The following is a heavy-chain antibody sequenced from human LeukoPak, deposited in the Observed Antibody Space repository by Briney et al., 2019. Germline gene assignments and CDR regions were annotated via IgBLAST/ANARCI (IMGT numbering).Heavy chain of an antibody. CDR2: ISYDGSNK. J-gene: IGHJ4*02. CDR1: GFTFSSYA. Sequence: GGSLRLSCAASGFTFSSYAMHWVRQAPGKGLEWVAVISYDGSNKYYADSVKGRFTISRDNSKNTLYLQMNSLRAEDTAVYYCARDHIDLRYYDILTGIPQGEARNDYWGQGTLVTVSS. V-gene: IGHV3-30-3*01. CDR3: ARDHIDLRYYDILTGIPQGEARNDY. D-gene: IGHD3-9*01.